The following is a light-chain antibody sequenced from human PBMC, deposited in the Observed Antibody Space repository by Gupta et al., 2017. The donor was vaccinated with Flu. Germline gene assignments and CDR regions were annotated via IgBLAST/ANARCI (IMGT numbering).Light chain of an antibody. CDR1: SGGMANNY. J-gene: IGLJ2*01. CDR2: EDN. V-gene: IGLV6-57*01. Sequence: KGTITRTRRSGGMANNYVHWYQQRPGSTPNTVIYEDNKRPSGVPDRFSGFIESSSNAASLTISGLKTEDEDDYYCQSWDADNQVFGGGTKLTVL. CDR3: QSWDADNQV.